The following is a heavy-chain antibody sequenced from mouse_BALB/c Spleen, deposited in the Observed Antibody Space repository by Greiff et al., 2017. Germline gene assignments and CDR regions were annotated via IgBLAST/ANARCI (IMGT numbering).Heavy chain of an antibody. CDR3: ARVDYYGSPYYFDY. CDR2: IRNKANGYTT. CDR1: GFTFTDYY. Sequence: EVQVVESGGGLVQPGGSLRLSCATSGFTFTDYYMSWVRQPPGKALEWLGFIRNKANGYTTEYSASVKGRFTISRDNSQSILYLQMNTLRAEDSATYYCARVDYYGSPYYFDYWGQGTTLTVSS. D-gene: IGHD1-1*01. V-gene: IGHV7-3*02. J-gene: IGHJ2*01.